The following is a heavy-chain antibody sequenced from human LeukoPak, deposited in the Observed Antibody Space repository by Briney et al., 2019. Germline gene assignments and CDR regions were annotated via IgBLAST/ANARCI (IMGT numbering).Heavy chain of an antibody. CDR3: AKGIHVGATAIDY. CDR2: ISGSGVST. CDR1: GFTFISYA. D-gene: IGHD1-26*01. J-gene: IGHJ4*02. V-gene: IGHV3-23*01. Sequence: GGSLRLSCAASGFTFISYAMSWVRQAPGKGLEWGSAISGSGVSTYYADSLKGRFTISRDNSKNTLYLQMNSLRAEDTAVSYCAKGIHVGATAIDYWGQGTMVTVSS.